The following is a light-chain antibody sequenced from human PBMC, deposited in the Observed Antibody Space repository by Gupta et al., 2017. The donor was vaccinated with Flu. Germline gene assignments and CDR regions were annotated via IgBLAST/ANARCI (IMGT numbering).Light chain of an antibody. CDR1: ERINKY. CDR3: QQTYNASWT. CDR2: AAS. V-gene: IGKV1-39*01. Sequence: PSSLSVSVGDRVMSTCRASERINKYVNWYKHKPGKSPKVLVYAASSLQSGVPSRFSGSGSGTDFTLTISTLPPEDFATYFCQQTYNASWTFGEGTNVEI. J-gene: IGKJ1*01.